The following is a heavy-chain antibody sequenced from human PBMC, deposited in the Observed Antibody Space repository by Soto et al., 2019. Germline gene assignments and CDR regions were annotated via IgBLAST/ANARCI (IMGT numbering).Heavy chain of an antibody. J-gene: IGHJ5*02. CDR3: VSGSFRHWFDT. V-gene: IGHV2-5*02. Sequence: QITLKESGPTLVRPTQTLTLTYTFSGFSLSTTAAGVGWIRQPPGKALEWLALLYWDDDKRYSPSLKNRLTITKDTSKNQVVMTMSNMDPVDTDRYYCVSGSFRHWFDTWGQGILVTVSS. CDR2: LYWDDDK. D-gene: IGHD3-10*01. CDR1: GFSLSTTAAG.